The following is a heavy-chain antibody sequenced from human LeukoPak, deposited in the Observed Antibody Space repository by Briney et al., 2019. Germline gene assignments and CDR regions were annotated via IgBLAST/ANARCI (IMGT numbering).Heavy chain of an antibody. Sequence: GGSLRLSCAASGFFFSDYAMHWVRQAPGKGLEWVAIVSLGGANKYYADSVKGRFTVSRGNSENTLYLQMNSLRAEDTAIYYCAKDYYSGSGTPRGYFFDHWGQGSLVAVSS. J-gene: IGHJ4*02. CDR2: VSLGGANK. V-gene: IGHV3-33*05. CDR1: GFFFSDYA. D-gene: IGHD3-10*01. CDR3: AKDYYSGSGTPRGYFFDH.